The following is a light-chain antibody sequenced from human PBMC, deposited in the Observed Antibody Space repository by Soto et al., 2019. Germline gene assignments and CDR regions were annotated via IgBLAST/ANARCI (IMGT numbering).Light chain of an antibody. J-gene: IGLJ3*02. CDR1: SGSVSTSYY. CDR2: NTN. Sequence: QAVVTQEPSFSVSTGRTVTLTCGLSSGSVSTSYYPSWYQQTPGQAPRTLIYNTNTRSSGVPDRFSGSILGNKAALTITGAQPDDESDYYCVLYMGSGIWVFGGGTKLTVL. V-gene: IGLV8-61*01. CDR3: VLYMGSGIWV.